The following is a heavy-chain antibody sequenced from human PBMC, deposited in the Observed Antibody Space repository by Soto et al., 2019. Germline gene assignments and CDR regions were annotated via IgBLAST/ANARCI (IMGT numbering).Heavy chain of an antibody. J-gene: IGHJ3*02. D-gene: IGHD3-22*01. V-gene: IGHV3-21*01. CDR2: ISSSSSYI. CDR3: ARDREYSYDSSGYFNDAFDI. CDR1: GGSISSTIYS. Sequence: ETLSLTCAVSGGSISSTIYSWDWIRQPPGKGLEWVSSISSSSSYIYYADSVEGRFTISRDNAENSLYLQMNSLRAEDTAVYYCARDREYSYDSSGYFNDAFDIWGQGTMVTVSS.